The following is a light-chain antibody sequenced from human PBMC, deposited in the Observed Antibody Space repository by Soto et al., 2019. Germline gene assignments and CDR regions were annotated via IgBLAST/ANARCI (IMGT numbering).Light chain of an antibody. CDR3: GSWDSSLSAYV. CDR1: SSDIGTYDH. Sequence: QSVLTQPASVSGSPGQSITISCTGTSSDIGTYDHVSWYQQHPGKAPQLIIYDDNKRPSGIPDRFSGSKSGTSATLGITGFQTGDEADYYCGSWDSSLSAYVFGTGTKV. CDR2: DDN. V-gene: IGLV1-51*01. J-gene: IGLJ1*01.